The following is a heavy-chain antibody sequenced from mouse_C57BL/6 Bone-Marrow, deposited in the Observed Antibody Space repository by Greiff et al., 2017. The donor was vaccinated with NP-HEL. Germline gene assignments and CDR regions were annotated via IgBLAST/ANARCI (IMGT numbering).Heavy chain of an antibody. CDR1: GYSFTGYF. J-gene: IGHJ2*01. Sequence: EVHLVESGPELVKPGDSVKISCKASGYSFTGYFMNWVMQSHGKSLEWIGRINPYNGDTFYNQKFKGKATLTVDKSSSTAHMELRSLTSEDSAVYYCARFYYGYWGQGTTLTVSS. CDR3: ARFYYGY. D-gene: IGHD1-1*01. V-gene: IGHV1-20*01. CDR2: INPYNGDT.